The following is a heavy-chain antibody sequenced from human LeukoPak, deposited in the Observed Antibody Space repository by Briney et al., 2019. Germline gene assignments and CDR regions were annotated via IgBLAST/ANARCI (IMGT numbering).Heavy chain of an antibody. V-gene: IGHV1-8*01. CDR3: VRCYPRYIPVAGTGAGS. Sequence: GASVKVSCKASGYTFTSYDIHGVRQATGQGLEWMGRMNPNRGDTDYAQKFQGRGTMTRDTSISTAYMELSSLRSEDTARYCCVRCYPRYIPVAGTGAGSWGQGTLVTVSS. CDR1: GYTFTSYD. D-gene: IGHD6-19*01. CDR2: MNPNRGDT. J-gene: IGHJ5*02.